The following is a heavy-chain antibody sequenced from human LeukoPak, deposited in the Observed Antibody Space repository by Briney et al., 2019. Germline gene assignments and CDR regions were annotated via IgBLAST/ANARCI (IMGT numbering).Heavy chain of an antibody. Sequence: SETLSLTCTVSGGSISSSSYYWGWIRQPPEKGLEWIGIIYYSGSTYYNPSLKSRVTISVDTSKNQFSLRLSSVTAADTAVYYCARVFDGSGSYYNSYYYYYMDVWGKGTTVTISS. CDR2: IYYSGST. CDR3: ARVFDGSGSYYNSYYYYYMDV. J-gene: IGHJ6*03. D-gene: IGHD3-10*01. CDR1: GGSISSSSYY. V-gene: IGHV4-39*07.